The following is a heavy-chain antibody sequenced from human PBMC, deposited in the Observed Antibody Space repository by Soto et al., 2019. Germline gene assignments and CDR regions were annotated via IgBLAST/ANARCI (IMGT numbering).Heavy chain of an antibody. CDR1: GFTFSSYA. D-gene: IGHD3-10*01. Sequence: GGSLRLSCAASGFTFSSYAMSWVRQAPGKGLEWVSAISGSGGSTYYADSVKGRFTISRDNSKNTLYLQMNSLRAEDTAVYYCAKALRPGIVASGFDPWGQGTLVTVSS. J-gene: IGHJ5*02. CDR3: AKALRPGIVASGFDP. CDR2: ISGSGGST. V-gene: IGHV3-23*01.